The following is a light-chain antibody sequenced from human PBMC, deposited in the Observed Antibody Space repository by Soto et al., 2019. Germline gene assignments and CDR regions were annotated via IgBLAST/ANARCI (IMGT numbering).Light chain of an antibody. Sequence: DIQMTQSPSSLSASLGDRVAITCRASQSISSYLNWYQQKPGKAPKVLIYASSNLESGVTSRFSGIGSGTEFALPISSLQPEYFTTYYSQQGYSTPSTFGQGTRLDSK. V-gene: IGKV1-39*01. CDR2: ASS. CDR3: QQGYSTPST. J-gene: IGKJ5*01. CDR1: QSISSY.